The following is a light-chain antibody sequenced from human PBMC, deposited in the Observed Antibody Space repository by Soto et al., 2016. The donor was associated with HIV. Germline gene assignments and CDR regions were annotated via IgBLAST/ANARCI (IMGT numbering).Light chain of an antibody. V-gene: IGKV1-39*01. J-gene: IGKJ1*01. Sequence: DIQMTQSPSSLSASVEDRVTITCRASQNIKSYLNWYQKKVGEAPKLLIFAAVNLQSGVPSRFSGSVSGTDFILTITSLQLEDFATYYCQQSYSTPWTFGLGTRV. CDR1: QNIKSY. CDR2: AAV. CDR3: QQSYSTPWT.